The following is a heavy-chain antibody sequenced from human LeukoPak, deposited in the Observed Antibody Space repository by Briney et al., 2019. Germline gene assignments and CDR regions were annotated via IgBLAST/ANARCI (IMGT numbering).Heavy chain of an antibody. CDR1: GGSISSYY. V-gene: IGHV4-59*06. Sequence: SETLSLTCTVSGGSISSYYWSWIRQHPGKGLEWIGYIYYSGSTYYNPSLKSRVTISVDTSKNQFSLKLSSVTAADTAVYYCARRLGVVTPDWYFDLWGRGTLVTVSS. CDR3: ARRLGVVTPDWYFDL. J-gene: IGHJ2*01. CDR2: IYYSGST. D-gene: IGHD4-23*01.